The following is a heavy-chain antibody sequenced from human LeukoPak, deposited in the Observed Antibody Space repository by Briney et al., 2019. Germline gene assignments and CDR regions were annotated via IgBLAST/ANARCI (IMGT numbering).Heavy chain of an antibody. V-gene: IGHV3-23*01. Sequence: GGSLTLSCAASGFTFSSYAMSWVRQAPGKGLEWVSDISDSGGSTYYAASMKGRSTIVRDTSKHILYLQMNGLRAEDTAVYYCAKSSEIAVAGTAFDIWGQGTMVSVSS. D-gene: IGHD6-19*01. CDR1: GFTFSSYA. CDR3: AKSSEIAVAGTAFDI. J-gene: IGHJ3*02. CDR2: ISDSGGST.